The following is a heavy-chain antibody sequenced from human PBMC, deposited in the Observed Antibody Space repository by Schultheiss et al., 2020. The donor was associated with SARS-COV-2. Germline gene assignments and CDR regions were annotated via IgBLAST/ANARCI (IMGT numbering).Heavy chain of an antibody. CDR2: ISGSGGRT. J-gene: IGHJ1*01. CDR3: AKGGSGTYGDFQH. D-gene: IGHD1-26*01. V-gene: IGHV3-23*01. Sequence: GGSLRLSCAASGFTLSNYAMSWVRQAPGKGLEWVSAISGSGGRTYYADSVKGRFTISRDNSKNTLYLQMNSLRAEDTAIYYCAKGGSGTYGDFQHWGQGTLVTVSS. CDR1: GFTLSNYA.